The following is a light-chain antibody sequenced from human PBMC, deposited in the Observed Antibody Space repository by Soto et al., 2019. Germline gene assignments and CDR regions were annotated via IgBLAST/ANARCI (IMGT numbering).Light chain of an antibody. J-gene: IGLJ2*01. CDR1: SNDIGAYNY. CDR3: GYASATLI. V-gene: IGLV2-14*01. CDR2: EVT. Sequence: QSALTQPASVSGSPGQSITISCTGTSNDIGAYNYVSWYQQYPGKVPTLLIYEVTFRPSGVSNRFSGSKSGNTASLTISGLQTEHEADYYCGYASATLIFGGGTKVTVL.